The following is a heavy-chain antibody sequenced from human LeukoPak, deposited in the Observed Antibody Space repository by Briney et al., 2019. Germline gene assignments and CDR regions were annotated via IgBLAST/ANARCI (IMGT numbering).Heavy chain of an antibody. D-gene: IGHD3-16*01. V-gene: IGHV3-7*01. Sequence: GGSLRLSCAASGIIITSYWMSWVRQTPGKGLEWVANIKQDGSEKNYVDSVKGRFTIFRDNARNSLYLQMNSLRAEDTAVYYCASHSYGYNHWGQGTLVTVSS. CDR3: ASHSYGYNH. J-gene: IGHJ5*02. CDR1: GIIITSYW. CDR2: IKQDGSEK.